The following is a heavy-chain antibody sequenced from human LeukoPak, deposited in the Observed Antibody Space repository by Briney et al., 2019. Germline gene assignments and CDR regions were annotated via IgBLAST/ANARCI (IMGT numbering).Heavy chain of an antibody. Sequence: ASVKVSCTPSGYTFTSYDNNWVRQATGQGLEWMGWMNPNSGNTGYAQKFQGRVTMTRNTSISTAYMELSSLRSEDTAVYYCARGPGYSSSPGRGWFDPWGQGTLVTVSS. CDR2: MNPNSGNT. CDR1: GYTFTSYD. CDR3: ARGPGYSSSPGRGWFDP. D-gene: IGHD6-13*01. J-gene: IGHJ5*02. V-gene: IGHV1-8*01.